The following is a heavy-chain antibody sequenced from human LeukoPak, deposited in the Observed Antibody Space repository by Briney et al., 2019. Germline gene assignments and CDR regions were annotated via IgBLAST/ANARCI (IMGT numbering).Heavy chain of an antibody. D-gene: IGHD2-2*01. CDR1: GYSFTSYW. CDR3: ARGYEGCSSTSCYGAFDI. CDR2: IYPGDSDT. J-gene: IGHJ3*02. Sequence: GESLKISCKGSGYSFTSYWIGWVRQMPGKGLEWMGIIYPGDSDTRYSPSFQGQVTISADKSISTAYLQWSSLKASDTAMYYCARGYEGCSSTSCYGAFDIWGQGTMVTVSS. V-gene: IGHV5-51*01.